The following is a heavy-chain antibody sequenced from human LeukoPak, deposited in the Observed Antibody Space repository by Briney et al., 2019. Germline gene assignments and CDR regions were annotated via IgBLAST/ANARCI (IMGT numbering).Heavy chain of an antibody. CDR2: MNPNSGNT. V-gene: IGHV1-8*01. D-gene: IGHD3-3*01. Sequence: ASVKVSCKASGYTFTSYDINWVRQATGQGLEWMGWMNPNSGNTGYAQKFQGRVTMTRNTYISTAYMELSSLRSEDTAVYYCARSLAPDFWSLYYYYYYMDVWGKGTTVTVSS. CDR3: ARSLAPDFWSLYYYYYYMDV. CDR1: GYTFTSYD. J-gene: IGHJ6*03.